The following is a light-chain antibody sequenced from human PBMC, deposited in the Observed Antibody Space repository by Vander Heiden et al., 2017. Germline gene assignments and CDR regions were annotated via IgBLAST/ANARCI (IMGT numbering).Light chain of an antibody. V-gene: IGKV1-6*01. J-gene: IGKJ2*01. CDR2: AAS. Sequence: IHLTPSPSYLSASEGDRVTIPCRACEGIRNDLGWYQQKPGKAPKLLIYAASSLQSGVPSRFSGRASGTDFTLTISILHPEDFTTYYCRRYDTYPYTFGQGTKVEIK. CDR1: EGIRND. CDR3: RRYDTYPYT.